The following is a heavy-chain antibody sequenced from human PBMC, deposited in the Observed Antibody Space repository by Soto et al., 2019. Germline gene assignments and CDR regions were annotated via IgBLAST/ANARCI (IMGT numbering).Heavy chain of an antibody. CDR2: IFHSGST. CDR3: AREIIQLTTDSYFDL. D-gene: IGHD2-2*01. Sequence: QVQLQESGPGLVKPSETLSLTCTVSGGSISGGIYYWSWVRQSPGKGLEWIGYIFHSGSTFYNPSLGSRVTTPVDTSKNQFSLRLSSVTAADTAVYYCAREIIQLTTDSYFDLWGRGTLVTVSS. V-gene: IGHV4-30-4*01. J-gene: IGHJ2*01. CDR1: GGSISGGIYY.